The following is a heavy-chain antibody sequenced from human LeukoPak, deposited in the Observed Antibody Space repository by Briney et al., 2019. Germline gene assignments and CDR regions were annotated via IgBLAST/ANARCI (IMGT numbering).Heavy chain of an antibody. CDR3: ARAVTTAQGFDY. D-gene: IGHD4-11*01. V-gene: IGHV4-34*01. Sequence: PSQCLSPTCAVDGGSFSGYYWSWIRQPPGKGMEWIGEFNHSGSTNYNPHLKSRVTISVYTSKAHFSLKLISVTAADTAVYYCARAVTTAQGFDYWGQGTLVTVSS. CDR2: FNHSGST. J-gene: IGHJ4*02. CDR1: GGSFSGYY.